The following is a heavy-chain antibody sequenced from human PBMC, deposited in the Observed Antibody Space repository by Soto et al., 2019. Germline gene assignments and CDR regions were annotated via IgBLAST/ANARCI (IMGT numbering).Heavy chain of an antibody. Sequence: SETLSLTCTVSGGSVSSGSYYWSWIRQPPGKGLEWIGYIYYSGSTNYNPSLKSRVTISVDTSKNQFSLKLSSVTAADTAVYYCARGRLWFGESLDYYYYYGMDVWGQGTTVTVSS. CDR2: IYYSGST. V-gene: IGHV4-61*01. J-gene: IGHJ6*02. D-gene: IGHD3-10*01. CDR1: GGSVSSGSYY. CDR3: ARGRLWFGESLDYYYYYGMDV.